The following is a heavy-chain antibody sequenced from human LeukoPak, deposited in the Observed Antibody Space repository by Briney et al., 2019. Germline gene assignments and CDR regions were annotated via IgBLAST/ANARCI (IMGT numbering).Heavy chain of an antibody. CDR3: ARGRRPISLSYYYMDV. D-gene: IGHD3-3*01. Sequence: SETLSLTCTVPGGSISSYYWSWIRQPPGKGLEWIGYIYYSGSTNYNPSLKSRVTISVDTSKNQFSLKLSSVTAADTAVYYCARGRRPISLSYYYMDVWGKGTTVTASS. J-gene: IGHJ6*03. CDR2: IYYSGST. V-gene: IGHV4-59*01. CDR1: GGSISSYY.